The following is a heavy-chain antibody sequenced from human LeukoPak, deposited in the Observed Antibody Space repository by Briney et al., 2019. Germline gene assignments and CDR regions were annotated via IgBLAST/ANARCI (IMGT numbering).Heavy chain of an antibody. J-gene: IGHJ5*02. Sequence: SETLSLTCTVFGGSIRSYYWAWIRQPAGKGLEWIGRIYSSGSTNYNPSLKSRVIMSVDTSKNQFSLKLSSVTAADTAVYYCAREDYGDGNWFDPWGQGTLVTVSS. D-gene: IGHD4-17*01. CDR3: AREDYGDGNWFDP. V-gene: IGHV4-4*07. CDR1: GGSIRSYY. CDR2: IYSSGST.